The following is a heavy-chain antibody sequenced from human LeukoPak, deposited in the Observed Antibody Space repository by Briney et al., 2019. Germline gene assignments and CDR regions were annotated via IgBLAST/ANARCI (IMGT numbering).Heavy chain of an antibody. D-gene: IGHD3-22*01. Sequence: GGSLRLSCAASGVIFNQYWMSWVRQAPGRGLEWVANIDQDGSEKHYVDSVKGRFTISRDNAKNSLYLQMNSLRAEDTAVYYCARGRFSYDNTGYSSFYYWGQGTLVTVSS. CDR3: ARGRFSYDNTGYSSFYY. V-gene: IGHV3-7*01. CDR1: GVIFNQYW. CDR2: IDQDGSEK. J-gene: IGHJ4*02.